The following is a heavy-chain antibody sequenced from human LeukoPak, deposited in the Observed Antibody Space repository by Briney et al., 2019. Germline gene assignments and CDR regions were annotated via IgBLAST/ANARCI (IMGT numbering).Heavy chain of an antibody. D-gene: IGHD3-10*01. J-gene: IGHJ4*02. V-gene: IGHV3-74*01. CDR2: INSDGSST. CDR3: ARESGSGSQIDY. CDR1: GFTFISYW. Sequence: GGSLRLSCAASGFTFISYWMHWVRQAPGKGLVWVSRINSDGSSTSYADSVKGRFTISRDNAKNTLYLQMNSLRAEDTAVCYCARESGSGSQIDYWGQGTLVTVSS.